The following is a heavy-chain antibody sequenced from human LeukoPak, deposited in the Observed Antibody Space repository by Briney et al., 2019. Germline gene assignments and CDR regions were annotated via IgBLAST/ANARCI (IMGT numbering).Heavy chain of an antibody. CDR2: IKQDGSEK. CDR1: GFTFSRYW. J-gene: IGHJ3*02. D-gene: IGHD2-2*01. Sequence: QSGGSLRLSCAASGFTFSRYWMSWVRQAPGKGLEWVANIKQDGSEKNYVDSVKGRFTISRDNAKNSLYLQMNSLRAEDTAVYYSARDSAYCSSTSCVGDAFDIWGQGTMVTVSS. CDR3: ARDSAYCSSTSCVGDAFDI. V-gene: IGHV3-7*03.